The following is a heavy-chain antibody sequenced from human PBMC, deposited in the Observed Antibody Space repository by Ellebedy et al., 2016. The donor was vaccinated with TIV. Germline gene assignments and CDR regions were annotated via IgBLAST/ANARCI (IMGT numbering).Heavy chain of an antibody. J-gene: IGHJ4*02. V-gene: IGHV3-30*02. CDR3: AKFPYYYDSSGYSF. CDR2: MRYDGSNK. D-gene: IGHD3-22*01. CDR1: GFTFSDYG. Sequence: GESLKISCAASGFTFSDYGMHWVRQAPGKGLEWVAFMRYDGSNKYYADSVKGRFTISRDNSKNTLHLRMNSLRAEDTAVYYCAKFPYYYDSSGYSFWGQGTLVTVSS.